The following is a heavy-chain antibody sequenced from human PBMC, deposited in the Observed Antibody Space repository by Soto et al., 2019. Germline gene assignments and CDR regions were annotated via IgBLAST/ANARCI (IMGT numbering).Heavy chain of an antibody. J-gene: IGHJ6*02. V-gene: IGHV3-23*01. CDR3: AKVTKRAAAGRYEYYKYGMDV. CDR1: GFTFSSYS. D-gene: IGHD6-13*01. CDR2: ISGSGGSS. Sequence: GGSLRLSCAASGFTFSSYSMNWVRQAPGKGLEWVSVISGSGGSSYYAASVKGRFTISGDNSKNTLFLQMNGLRAEDTAVYYCAKVTKRAAAGRYEYYKYGMDVWGQGTTVTVSS.